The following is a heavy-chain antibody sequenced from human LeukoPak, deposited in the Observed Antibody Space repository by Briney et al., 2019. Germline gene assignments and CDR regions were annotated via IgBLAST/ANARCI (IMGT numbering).Heavy chain of an antibody. CDR2: VSPNSGNT. V-gene: IGHV1-8*01. Sequence: ASVKVSCKASGYTFTSYDINWVRQATGQGLEWMGWVSPNSGNTGYAQKFQGRVTMTRNTSISTAYMELSSLRSEDTAVYYCARGCSSTSCYAEGVGVYWGQGTLVTVSS. CDR1: GYTFTSYD. CDR3: ARGCSSTSCYAEGVGVY. D-gene: IGHD2-2*01. J-gene: IGHJ4*02.